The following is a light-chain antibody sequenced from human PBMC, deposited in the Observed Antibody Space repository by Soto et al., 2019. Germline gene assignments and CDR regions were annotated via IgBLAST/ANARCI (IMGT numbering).Light chain of an antibody. CDR2: AAS. J-gene: IGKJ1*01. V-gene: IGKV1-39*01. CDR3: QQSYSTPPT. Sequence: DIQMTQSPSSLSASVVDRVTITFLASHSISSYLNWYQQKPGKAPKLPIYAASSLQSGVPSRFSGSGSGTDFTLTISSLQPEDFATYYCQQSYSTPPTFGQGTKVDIK. CDR1: HSISSY.